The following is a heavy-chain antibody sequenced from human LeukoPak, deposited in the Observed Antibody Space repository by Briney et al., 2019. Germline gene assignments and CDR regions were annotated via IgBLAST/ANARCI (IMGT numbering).Heavy chain of an antibody. CDR1: GFTFSDYY. V-gene: IGHV3-11*04. J-gene: IGHJ3*02. CDR3: ARGFVGWVADDAFDI. D-gene: IGHD2-15*01. CDR2: ISSSGSTI. Sequence: GGSLRLSCAASGFTFSDYYMSWLRQAPGKGLEWVSYISSSGSTIYYADSVKGRFTISRDNAKNSLYLQMNSLRAEDTAVYYCARGFVGWVADDAFDIWGQGTMVTVSS.